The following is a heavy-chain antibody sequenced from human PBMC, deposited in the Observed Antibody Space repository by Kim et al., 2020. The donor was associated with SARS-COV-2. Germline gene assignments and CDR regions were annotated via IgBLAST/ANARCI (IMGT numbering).Heavy chain of an antibody. D-gene: IGHD3-10*01. V-gene: IGHV1-8*01. CDR3: ARGRSRAWFDP. CDR2: T. J-gene: IGHJ5*02. Sequence: TGSAQKSQGRGTLTRDTSISTAYMELSSLRSEDTAVYYCARGRSRAWFDPWGQGTLVTVSS.